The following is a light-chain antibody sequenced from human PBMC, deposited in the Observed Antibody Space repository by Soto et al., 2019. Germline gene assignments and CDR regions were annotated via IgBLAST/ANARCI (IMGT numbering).Light chain of an antibody. CDR3: TSYVGSNIWV. CDR2: EVS. J-gene: IGLJ3*02. Sequence: QSALTRPPSASGSPGQSVTISCTGTSSDVGAYKYVSWYQQYPGKAPKLMIYEVSKRPSGVPDRFSGSKSGNTASLTVSGFQAEDAAHYYSTSYVGSNIWVFGGGTKLTVL. V-gene: IGLV2-8*01. CDR1: SSDVGAYKY.